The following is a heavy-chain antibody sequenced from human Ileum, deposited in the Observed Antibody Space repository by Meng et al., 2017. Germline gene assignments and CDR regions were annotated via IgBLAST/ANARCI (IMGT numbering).Heavy chain of an antibody. Sequence: QVQVHEQGPGLLKPSGTLSLTCGVSGGSISTSDWWSWVRQPPGKGLEWIGEIHHSGSTNYNPSLKSRVTISVDKSKNQFSLKLNSVTAADTAVYYCAREWSGSYRHFDYWGQGTLVTVSS. D-gene: IGHD1-26*01. CDR2: IHHSGST. CDR3: AREWSGSYRHFDY. J-gene: IGHJ4*02. CDR1: GGSISTSDW. V-gene: IGHV4-4*02.